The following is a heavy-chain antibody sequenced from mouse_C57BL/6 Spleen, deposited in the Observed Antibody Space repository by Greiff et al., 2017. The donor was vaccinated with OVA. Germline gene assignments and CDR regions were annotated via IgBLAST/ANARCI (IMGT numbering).Heavy chain of an antibody. CDR3: AKVDYDVFDY. D-gene: IGHD2-4*01. V-gene: IGHV5-16*01. CDR1: GFTFSDYY. Sequence: EVQRVESEGGLVQPGSSMKLSCTASGFTFSDYYMAWVRQVPEKGLEWVANINYDGSSTYYLDSLKSRFIISRDNAKNSLYLQLSSLTSEDTATYYCAKVDYDVFDYWGQGTTLTVSS. CDR2: INYDGSST. J-gene: IGHJ2*01.